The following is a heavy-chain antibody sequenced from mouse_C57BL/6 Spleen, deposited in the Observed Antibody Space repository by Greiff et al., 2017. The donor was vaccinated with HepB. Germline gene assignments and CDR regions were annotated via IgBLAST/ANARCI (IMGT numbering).Heavy chain of an antibody. CDR2: IDPEDGET. CDR3: ARAETGGFDY. V-gene: IGHV14-2*01. CDR1: GFTFTDYY. Sequence: VQLQQSGAELVKPGASVKLSCTASGFTFTDYYMHWVKQRTEQGLEWIGRIDPEDGETKYAPKFQGKATITADTSSNTAYLQLRGLTSEDTAVYYCARAETGGFDYWGQGTTLTVSS. J-gene: IGHJ2*01.